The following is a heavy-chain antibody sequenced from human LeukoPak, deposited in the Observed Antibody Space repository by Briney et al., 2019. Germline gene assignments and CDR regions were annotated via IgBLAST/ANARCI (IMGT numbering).Heavy chain of an antibody. V-gene: IGHV3-53*01. CDR1: EFAVSSNY. CDR3: AKATSRITAAGGHFDY. J-gene: IGHJ4*02. CDR2: IYSGGST. D-gene: IGHD6-13*01. Sequence: PGGSLRLSCAASEFAVSSNYMSWVRQAPGKGLEWVSVIYSGGSTNYADSVKGRFTISRDNSKNTLYLQMNSLRAEDTAVYYCAKATSRITAAGGHFDYWGQGTLVTVSS.